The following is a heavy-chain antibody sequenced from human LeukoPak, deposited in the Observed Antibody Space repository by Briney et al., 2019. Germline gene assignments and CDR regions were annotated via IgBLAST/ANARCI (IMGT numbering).Heavy chain of an antibody. Sequence: ASVKVSCKASGYTFTGYYMHWVRQAPGQGLEWMGWINPNSGGTNYAQKLQGRVTITTDTSTSTAYMELRSLRSDDTAVYYCARVTHHGYLGGVYWGQGTLVTVSS. V-gene: IGHV1-2*02. J-gene: IGHJ4*02. D-gene: IGHD5-18*01. CDR3: ARVTHHGYLGGVY. CDR1: GYTFTGYY. CDR2: INPNSGGT.